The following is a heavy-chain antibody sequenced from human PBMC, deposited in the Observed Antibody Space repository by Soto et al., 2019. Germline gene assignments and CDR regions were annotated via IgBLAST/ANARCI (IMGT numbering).Heavy chain of an antibody. D-gene: IGHD3-10*01. V-gene: IGHV4-34*01. CDR1: GGVFSGYY. J-gene: IGHJ6*02. Sequence: SDALSLSSADYGGVFSGYYWSGTRQPPATGLEWIGEINHSGSTNYNPSLKSRVTISVDTSKNQFSLKLSSVTAADTAVYYCARGRGLLLCGELCSYYYGMDVWGQGSTVT. CDR3: ARGRGLLLCGELCSYYYGMDV. CDR2: INHSGST.